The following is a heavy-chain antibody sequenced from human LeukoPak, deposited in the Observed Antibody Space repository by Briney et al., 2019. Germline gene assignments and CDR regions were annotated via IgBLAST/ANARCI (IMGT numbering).Heavy chain of an antibody. V-gene: IGHV3-23*01. Sequence: GGSLRLSCAASGFTFRNYAMSWVRQAPGKGLEWVSAISGSGGSTYYADSVKGRFTISRDNSKNTLYLQMNSLRAEDTAVYYCAKTRWDGYHNPRWYYFDYWGQGTLVTVSS. J-gene: IGHJ4*02. D-gene: IGHD5-24*01. CDR2: ISGSGGST. CDR3: AKTRWDGYHNPRWYYFDY. CDR1: GFTFRNYA.